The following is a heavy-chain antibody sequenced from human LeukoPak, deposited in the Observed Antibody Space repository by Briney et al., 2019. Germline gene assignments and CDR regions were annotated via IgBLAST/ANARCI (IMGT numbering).Heavy chain of an antibody. V-gene: IGHV1-8*01. CDR3: ARSLVPDFWSLYYYYYYMDV. CDR1: GYTFTSYD. D-gene: IGHD3-3*01. J-gene: IGHJ6*03. CDR2: MNPNSGNT. Sequence: ASVKVSCKASGYTFTSYDINWVRQATGQGLEWMGSMNPNSGNTGYAQKFQGRVTMTRNTSISTAYMELSSLRSEDTAVYYCARSLVPDFWSLYYYYYYMDVWGKGTTVTVSS.